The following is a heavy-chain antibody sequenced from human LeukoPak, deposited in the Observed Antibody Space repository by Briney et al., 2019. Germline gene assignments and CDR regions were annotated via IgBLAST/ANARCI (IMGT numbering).Heavy chain of an antibody. Sequence: PSETPSLTCTVSGASVSNNIYYWNWIRQPPGKGLEWNGYIYYGGSANYNPSLKSRATISLDTSKDQFSLKLTSVTAADTAVYYCTRIRRAGRDLTGLDDYWGQGTLVTVSS. CDR2: IYYGGSA. D-gene: IGHD3-9*01. CDR3: TRIRRAGRDLTGLDDY. J-gene: IGHJ4*02. CDR1: GASVSNNIYY. V-gene: IGHV4-61*01.